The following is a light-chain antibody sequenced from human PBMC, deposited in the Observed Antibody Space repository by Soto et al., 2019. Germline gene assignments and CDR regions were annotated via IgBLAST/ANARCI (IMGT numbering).Light chain of an antibody. CDR1: QRISDW. Sequence: DIQMTQSPSTLSASVGDRVTITCRASQRISDWLAWNQQKPGKAPKLLIFKASILGDGVPSRFSGSGSATEFSLTISSLQPDDFATYYCQQYETYWTFGQGTKVEMK. V-gene: IGKV1-5*03. CDR3: QQYETYWT. CDR2: KAS. J-gene: IGKJ1*01.